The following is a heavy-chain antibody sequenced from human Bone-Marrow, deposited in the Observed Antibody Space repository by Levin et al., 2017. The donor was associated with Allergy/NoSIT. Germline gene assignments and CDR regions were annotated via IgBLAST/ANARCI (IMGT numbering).Heavy chain of an antibody. CDR1: GFTFSSYA. J-gene: IGHJ4*02. V-gene: IGHV3-23*01. D-gene: IGHD2-15*01. CDR3: AKGEKRGYCSGGSCYGDFDY. Sequence: GGSLRLSCAASGFTFSSYAMSWVRQAPGKGLEWVSVVSTSGGSTYYADSVKARFTISRENSKNTVYLRMSRLRGEDTAVYYCAKGEKRGYCSGGSCYGDFDYWGQGTLVTVSS. CDR2: VSTSGGST.